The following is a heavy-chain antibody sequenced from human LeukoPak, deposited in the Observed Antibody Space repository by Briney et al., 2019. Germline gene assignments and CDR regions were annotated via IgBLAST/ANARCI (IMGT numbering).Heavy chain of an antibody. CDR2: IYYSGST. CDR1: GGSISSSSYY. Sequence: SETLSLTCTVSGGSISSSSYYWGWIRQPPGKGLEWIGSIYYSGSTYYNPSLKSRVTISVDTSKNQFSLKLSSVPAADTAVYYCARPRRQRSQLNCSSTSCFSYYFDYWGQGTLVTVSS. CDR3: ARPRRQRSQLNCSSTSCFSYYFDY. J-gene: IGHJ4*02. D-gene: IGHD2-2*01. V-gene: IGHV4-39*01.